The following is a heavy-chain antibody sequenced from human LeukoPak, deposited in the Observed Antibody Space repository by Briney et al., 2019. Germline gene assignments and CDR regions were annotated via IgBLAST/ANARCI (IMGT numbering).Heavy chain of an antibody. CDR2: IDDSGST. Sequence: PSETLSLTCTVSGGSISSYYWSWIRQPPGKGLEWIGYIDDSGSTNYNPSLKSRVTISVDTSKNQVSLKLRSVTAADTAVYYCARDDYDSSNWGQGTLVTVSS. CDR3: ARDDYDSSN. V-gene: IGHV4-59*01. D-gene: IGHD3-22*01. CDR1: GGSISSYY. J-gene: IGHJ4*02.